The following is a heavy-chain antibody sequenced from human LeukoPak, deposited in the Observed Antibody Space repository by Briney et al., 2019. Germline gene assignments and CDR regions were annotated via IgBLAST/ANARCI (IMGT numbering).Heavy chain of an antibody. D-gene: IGHD1-26*01. V-gene: IGHV3-23*01. CDR1: GFTFTYYA. CDR2: ISGGGGTT. CDR3: AEAKLGGWCFDL. Sequence: GGSLRLSCAASGFTFTYYAMNWVRQAPGKGLEWLSAISGGGGTTYYADSVKGRFTISRDNSKNTLYLQMSTLRAEDTAVYYCAEAKLGGWCFDLWGRGTLVTVSS. J-gene: IGHJ2*01.